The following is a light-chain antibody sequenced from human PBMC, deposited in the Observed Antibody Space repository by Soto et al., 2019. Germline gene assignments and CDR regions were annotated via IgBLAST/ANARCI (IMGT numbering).Light chain of an antibody. Sequence: EIVMTQSPATLSVSPGERATLSCRASESVGSNLAWYQQKPDQAPRLLIHGASKRATGIPARFSGSGSGTEFTLTISSLQSEDFAVYYCQQYYKWPPETFGQGTKVEIK. CDR3: QQYYKWPPET. J-gene: IGKJ2*01. V-gene: IGKV3-15*01. CDR1: ESVGSN. CDR2: GAS.